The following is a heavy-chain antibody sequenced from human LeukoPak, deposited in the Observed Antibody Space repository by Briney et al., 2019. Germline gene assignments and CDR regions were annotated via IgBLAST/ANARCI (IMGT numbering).Heavy chain of an antibody. CDR1: GYTFTSYG. CDR3: ARDHVVVVPAANPNWLDP. J-gene: IGHJ5*02. D-gene: IGHD2-2*01. V-gene: IGHV1-18*01. CDR2: ISAYNGNT. Sequence: GASVKVSCKASGYTFTSYGISWVRQAPGQGLEWMGWISAYNGNTNYAQKLQGRVTMTTDTSTSTAYMELRSLRSDDTAVYYCARDHVVVVPAANPNWLDPWGQGTLVTVSS.